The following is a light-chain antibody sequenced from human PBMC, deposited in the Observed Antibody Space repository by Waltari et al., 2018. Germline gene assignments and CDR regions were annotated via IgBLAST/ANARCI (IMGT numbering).Light chain of an antibody. CDR3: TSYAGSSIWI. CDR2: EVI. Sequence: QSALTQPASVSGSPGQSITISCTGTSSDVGNYNLVSWYQQHPGKAPKLVIYEVIKRPPGVSSRFSGSKSGRTASLTTSGHQADDEGNYYCTSYAGSSIWIFGGGTKVSV. J-gene: IGLJ2*01. CDR1: SSDVGNYNL. V-gene: IGLV2-23*02.